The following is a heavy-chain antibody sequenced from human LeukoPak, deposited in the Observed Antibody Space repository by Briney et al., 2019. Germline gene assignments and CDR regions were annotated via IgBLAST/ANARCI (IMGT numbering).Heavy chain of an antibody. V-gene: IGHV3-30*03. CDR2: ISYDGTNK. CDR1: GFTFNNYV. J-gene: IGHJ6*03. CDR3: VRSPTYYNMDV. Sequence: GGSLRLSCAASGFTFNNYVIHWVRQAPGKGLEWLAVISYDGTNKYYADSVKGRFTISGDHSQSTVDLQMNTLRGADTAVYYCVRSPTYYNMDVWGKGTTVTVSS.